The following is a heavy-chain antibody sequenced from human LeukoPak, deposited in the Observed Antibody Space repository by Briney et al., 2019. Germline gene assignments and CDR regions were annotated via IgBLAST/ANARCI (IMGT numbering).Heavy chain of an antibody. Sequence: PGGSLRLSCAASGFTFSSYAMSWVRQAPGKGLEWVSAISGSGGSTYYADSVKGRFTISRDNSKNTLYLQIYSLRAEDTGVYYCAKDQGFWGIVVVPAFDYWGQGTLVTVSS. CDR3: AKDQGFWGIVVVPAFDY. V-gene: IGHV3-23*01. CDR1: GFTFSSYA. J-gene: IGHJ4*02. D-gene: IGHD2-2*01. CDR2: ISGSGGST.